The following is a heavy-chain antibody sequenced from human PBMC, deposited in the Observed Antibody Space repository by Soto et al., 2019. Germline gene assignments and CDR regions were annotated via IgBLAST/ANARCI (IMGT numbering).Heavy chain of an antibody. CDR2: IYYSGST. D-gene: IGHD6-19*01. V-gene: IGHV4-59*01. CDR3: ARTHSSGWYADYFDY. Sequence: SETLSLTCTVSGGSISSYYWSWIRQPPGKGLEWIGYIYYSGSTNYNPSLKSRVTISVDTSKNQFSLKLSSVTAADTAVYYCARTHSSGWYADYFDYWGQGTLVTVSS. J-gene: IGHJ4*02. CDR1: GGSISSYY.